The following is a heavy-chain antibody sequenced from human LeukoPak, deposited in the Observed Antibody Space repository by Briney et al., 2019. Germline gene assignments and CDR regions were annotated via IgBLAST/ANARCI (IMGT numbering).Heavy chain of an antibody. D-gene: IGHD6-13*01. J-gene: IGHJ5*02. CDR1: GYTYTTDG. V-gene: IGHV1-18*01. Sequence: ASVKVSCKASGYTYTTDGISWVRQAPGQGLEWMGWIDTYSGKTNYAQKFQRRVTMTSHTSTSTAYMELRSLRSDDTAVYYCARDRGIAEADSFDPWGQGTLVTVSS. CDR3: ARDRGIAEADSFDP. CDR2: IDTYSGKT.